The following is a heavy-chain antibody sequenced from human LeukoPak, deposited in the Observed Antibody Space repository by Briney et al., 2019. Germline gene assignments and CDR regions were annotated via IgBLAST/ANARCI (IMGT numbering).Heavy chain of an antibody. CDR3: ARDPYSSGVFDP. J-gene: IGHJ5*02. CDR1: GFTFTSYA. Sequence: GGSLRLSCVASGFTFTSYAMNWVRQAPGKGLEWVAVIWYDGSNKYYADSVKGRFTISRDNSKNTLYLQMNSLRAEDTAVYYCARDPYSSGVFDPWGQGTLVTVSS. D-gene: IGHD6-19*01. V-gene: IGHV3-33*08. CDR2: IWYDGSNK.